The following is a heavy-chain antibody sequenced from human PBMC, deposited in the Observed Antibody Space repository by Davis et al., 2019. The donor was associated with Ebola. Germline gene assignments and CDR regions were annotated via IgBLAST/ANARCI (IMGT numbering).Heavy chain of an antibody. V-gene: IGHV3-23*01. D-gene: IGHD3-10*01. CDR2: ISGSGGST. CDR1: GFTFGRCA. CDR3: GVGSWFGHIDI. Sequence: SLKISCAASGFTFGRCAMSGVRQAPGKGRGGGSAISGSGGSTYYADSVKGRFTISRDNSKNTLYLQMNSLRAEDTAVYYCGVGSWFGHIDIWGQGTMVTVSS. J-gene: IGHJ3*02.